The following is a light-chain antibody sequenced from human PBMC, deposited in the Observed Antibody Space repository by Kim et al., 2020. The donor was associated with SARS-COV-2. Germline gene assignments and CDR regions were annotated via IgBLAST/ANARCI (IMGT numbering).Light chain of an antibody. CDR3: QQYYSYPPT. J-gene: IGKJ2*01. CDR1: QVISSY. V-gene: IGKV1-8*01. Sequence: ASNDDRVTINWRASQVISSYLAWYQHKPRKAPKLLIYAASTLQSGVPSRFSGSGSGTDFTLTISCLQSEDFATYYCQQYYSYPPTFGQGTKLEI. CDR2: AAS.